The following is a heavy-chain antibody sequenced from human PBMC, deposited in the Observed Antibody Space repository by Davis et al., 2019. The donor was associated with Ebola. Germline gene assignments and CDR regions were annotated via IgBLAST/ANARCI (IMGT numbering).Heavy chain of an antibody. D-gene: IGHD2-2*01. J-gene: IGHJ6*03. CDR1: GFTLSSYS. CDR3: ARGGYCSSTSCSHAWNYMDV. CDR2: NSSSSSTI. Sequence: GESLKIPCACLGFTLSSYSMNWVRQAPGKGVEGVSYNSSSSSTIYYADSVKGRFTISRDNANNSLYLQMNSLIDEDTAVYYCARGGYCSSTSCSHAWNYMDVWGKGTTVTVSS. V-gene: IGHV3-48*02.